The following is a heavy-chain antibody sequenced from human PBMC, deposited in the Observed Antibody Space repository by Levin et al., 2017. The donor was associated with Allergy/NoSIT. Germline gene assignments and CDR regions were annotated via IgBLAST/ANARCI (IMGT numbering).Heavy chain of an antibody. Sequence: AASVKVSCKASGYTFGNYGVSWVRQAPGQGLEWMGWIISDNGNTKYAQNFQGRVTMTTDTSTSTAYMELRSLTSDDTAVYYCARDRYNYNAGIFDCWGQGTLVTVSS. CDR3: ARDRYNYNAGIFDC. V-gene: IGHV1-18*01. D-gene: IGHD5-18*01. J-gene: IGHJ4*02. CDR1: GYTFGNYG. CDR2: IISDNGNT.